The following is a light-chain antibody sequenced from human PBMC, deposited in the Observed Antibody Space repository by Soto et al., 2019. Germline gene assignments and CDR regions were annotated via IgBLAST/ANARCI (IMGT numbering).Light chain of an antibody. CDR2: AAS. J-gene: IGKJ3*01. Sequence: EIVLTQSPGTLSLSPGERATLLCRASQSVSSSYLAWYQQKPGQAPRLLIYAASSRATGIPDRFSGSGSGTDFTLTITGLEPEDFAVYYCQQYGSSPDLITFGPGTKVDIK. CDR1: QSVSSSY. CDR3: QQYGSSPDLIT. V-gene: IGKV3-20*01.